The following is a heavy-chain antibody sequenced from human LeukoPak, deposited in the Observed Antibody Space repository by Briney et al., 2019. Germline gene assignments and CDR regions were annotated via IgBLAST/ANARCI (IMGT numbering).Heavy chain of an antibody. J-gene: IGHJ4*02. CDR1: GFTFSSYA. D-gene: IGHD5-18*01. V-gene: IGHV3-30*04. Sequence: PGRSLTLSCAASGFTFSSYAMHWVRQAPGKGLEWVAVISYDGSNKYYADSVKGRFTISRDNSKNTLYLKMNSLRAEDTAVYYCARDIDGNTAMAILDYWGQGALVTVSS. CDR3: ARDIDGNTAMAILDY. CDR2: ISYDGSNK.